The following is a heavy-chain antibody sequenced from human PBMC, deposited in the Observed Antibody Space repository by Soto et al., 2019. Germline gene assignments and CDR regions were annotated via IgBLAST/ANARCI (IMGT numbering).Heavy chain of an antibody. CDR3: AREEGATTYLDY. Sequence: PSETLSLTCTVSGGSISTYYWNWIRQSPGKGLEWIGYIYYSGSTYYNPSLKSRVTISVDTSKNQFSLKLSSVTAADTAVYYCAREEGATTYLDYWGQGTLVTVSS. D-gene: IGHD1-26*01. CDR1: GGSISTYY. V-gene: IGHV4-59*12. J-gene: IGHJ4*02. CDR2: IYYSGST.